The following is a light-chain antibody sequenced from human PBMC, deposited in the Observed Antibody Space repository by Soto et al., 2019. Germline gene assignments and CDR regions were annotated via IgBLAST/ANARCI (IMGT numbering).Light chain of an antibody. Sequence: QSALTQPPSASGSPGQSVTISCTGTSRDVGGYNYVSWYQQHPGKAPKLMIFEVNKRPSGVPDRFSGSKSGNTASLTVSGLQAEDEDDYYCSSYAGNNILLFGGGTKLTVL. V-gene: IGLV2-8*01. CDR1: SRDVGGYNY. CDR3: SSYAGNNILL. J-gene: IGLJ2*01. CDR2: EVN.